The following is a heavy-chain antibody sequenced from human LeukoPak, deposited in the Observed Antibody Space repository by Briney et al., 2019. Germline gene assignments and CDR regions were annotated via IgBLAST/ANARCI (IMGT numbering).Heavy chain of an antibody. J-gene: IGHJ6*02. CDR1: GFTFSSYA. CDR2: ISGSGGST. CDR3: AKVMTTYYYYYGMDV. V-gene: IGHV3-23*01. Sequence: SGGSLRLSCAASGFTFSSYAMSWVRQAPGKGLEWASAISGSGGSTYYADSVKGRFTISRDNSKNTLYLQMNSLRAEDTAVYYCAKVMTTYYYYYGMDVWGQGTTVTVSS. D-gene: IGHD4-17*01.